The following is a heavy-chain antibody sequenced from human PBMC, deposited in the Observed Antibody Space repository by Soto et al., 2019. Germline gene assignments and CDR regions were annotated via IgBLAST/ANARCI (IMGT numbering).Heavy chain of an antibody. V-gene: IGHV1-69*02. CDR3: ASSITMVRGVIRPHDAFDI. CDR1: GGTFSSYT. Sequence: QVQLVQSGAEVKKPGSSVKVSCKASGGTFSSYTISWVRQAPGQGLEWMGRIIPILGIANYAQKFQGRVTITADKSTSTAYMELSSLRSEYTAVYYCASSITMVRGVIRPHDAFDIWGQGTMVTVSS. J-gene: IGHJ3*02. D-gene: IGHD3-10*01. CDR2: IIPILGIA.